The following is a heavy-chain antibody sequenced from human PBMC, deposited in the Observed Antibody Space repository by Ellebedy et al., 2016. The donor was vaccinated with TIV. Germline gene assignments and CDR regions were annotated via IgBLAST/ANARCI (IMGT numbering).Heavy chain of an antibody. J-gene: IGHJ4*02. CDR3: ARLGAGATGWYYFHY. V-gene: IGHV5-51*01. D-gene: IGHD6-19*01. CDR2: IFPDDSDI. CDR1: GYIYTNFW. Sequence: GESLKISCKASGYIYTNFWIGWVRQMPGKGLEWMGLIFPDDSDIRPSPSFQGQVTLSVDNSISTAYLHWNSLQASDTAMYYCARLGAGATGWYYFHYWGQGTLVTVSS.